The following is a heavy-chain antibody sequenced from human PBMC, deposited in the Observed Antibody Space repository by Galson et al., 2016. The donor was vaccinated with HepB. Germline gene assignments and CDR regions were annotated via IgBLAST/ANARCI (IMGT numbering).Heavy chain of an antibody. CDR3: AKTLYGGNSD. CDR2: ISGSGGTT. V-gene: IGHV3-23*01. Sequence: SLRLSCAASGFTFSNYGMNWVRQAPGKGLECVSGISGSGGTTSYADSVKGRFTISRDNSKNTLFLQMNSLRAEDTAVYYCAKTLYGGNSDWGQGTLVTVSS. CDR1: GFTFSNYG. D-gene: IGHD4-23*01. J-gene: IGHJ4*02.